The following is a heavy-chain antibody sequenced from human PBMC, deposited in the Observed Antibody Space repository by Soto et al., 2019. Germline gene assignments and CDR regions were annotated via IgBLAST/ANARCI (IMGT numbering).Heavy chain of an antibody. Sequence: QVQLVESGGGVVQPGRSLRLSCAASGFTFSSYGTHWVRQAPGKGLEWVAVISYDGSNKYYADSVKGRFTISRDNSKNTLYLQMNSLRAEDTALYYCAKDTPRGWHSLDYWGQGTLVTVSS. CDR3: AKDTPRGWHSLDY. V-gene: IGHV3-30*18. CDR1: GFTFSSYG. J-gene: IGHJ4*02. D-gene: IGHD6-19*01. CDR2: ISYDGSNK.